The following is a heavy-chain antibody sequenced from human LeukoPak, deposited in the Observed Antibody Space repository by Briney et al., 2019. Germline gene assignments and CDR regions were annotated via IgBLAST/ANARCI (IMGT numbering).Heavy chain of an antibody. CDR3: AREGYCNRTSCSLSPFDY. CDR1: GFTVSSNY. D-gene: IGHD2-2*01. V-gene: IGHV3-53*01. J-gene: IGHJ4*02. Sequence: GGSLRLSCAASGFTVSSNYMIWVRQAPGKGLEWVSTIYSGGSPYYADSVKGRFTISRDISKNTLYLQMNNLRAEDTAVYYCAREGYCNRTSCSLSPFDYWGQGTLVTVSS. CDR2: IYSGGSP.